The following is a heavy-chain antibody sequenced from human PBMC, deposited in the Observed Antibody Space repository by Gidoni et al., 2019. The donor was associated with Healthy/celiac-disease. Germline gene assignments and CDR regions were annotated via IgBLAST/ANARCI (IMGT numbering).Heavy chain of an antibody. CDR3: ARDYYGSGSYYENFDY. V-gene: IGHV3-48*01. D-gene: IGHD3-10*01. Sequence: EVQLVESGGGLVQPGGSLRLSCAASGFTFRSYSMNWVRQAPGKGLEWVSYISSSSSTIYYADSVKGRFTISRDNAKNSLYLQMNSLRAEDTAVYYCARDYYGSGSYYENFDYWGQGTLVTVSS. J-gene: IGHJ4*02. CDR1: GFTFRSYS. CDR2: ISSSSSTI.